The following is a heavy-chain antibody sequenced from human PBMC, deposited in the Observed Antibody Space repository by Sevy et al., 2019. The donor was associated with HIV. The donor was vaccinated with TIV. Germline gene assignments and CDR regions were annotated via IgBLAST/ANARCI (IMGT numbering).Heavy chain of an antibody. CDR1: GGSISVYY. CDR2: VYHTGST. D-gene: IGHD5-12*01. CDR3: ARAPPVRSGDDSLNWFDP. V-gene: IGHV4-59*01. J-gene: IGHJ5*02. Sequence: SETLSLTCTVSGGSISVYYWSWIRQPPGKELECIGYVYHTGSTNYNPSLKSRVTISVDTSNNQFSLKLTSVTAADTAVYYCARAPPVRSGDDSLNWFDPWGQGTLVTVSS.